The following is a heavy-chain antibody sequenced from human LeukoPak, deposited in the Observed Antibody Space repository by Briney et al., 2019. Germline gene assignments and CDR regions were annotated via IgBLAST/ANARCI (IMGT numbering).Heavy chain of an antibody. V-gene: IGHV3-48*03. J-gene: IGHJ5*02. CDR2: ISNSGSTI. CDR1: GFTFSSYE. CDR3: VRARTPPPRNNWFDP. Sequence: GGSPRLSCAVSGFTFSSYEMNWVRQAPGRGLEWVSYISNSGSTIYYLESVKGRFTISRDNAKNSLYLQMNFLRAEDTAIYYCVRARTPPPRNNWFDPWGQGTLVTVSS. D-gene: IGHD1-14*01.